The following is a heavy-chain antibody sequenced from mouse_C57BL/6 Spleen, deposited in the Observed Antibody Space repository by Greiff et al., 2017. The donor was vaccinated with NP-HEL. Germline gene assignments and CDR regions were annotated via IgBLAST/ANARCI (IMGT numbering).Heavy chain of an antibody. CDR1: GYTFTSYW. CDR3: AANGDVEFAY. Sequence: QVQLQQPGAELVKPGASVKLSCKASGYTFTSYWMHWVKQRPGQGLEWIGMIHPHSGSTNYNEKFKSKATLTVDKSSSTAYMQLGSLTSEYSAVYYCAANGDVEFAYWGQGTLVTVSA. J-gene: IGHJ3*01. V-gene: IGHV1-64*01. D-gene: IGHD4-1*01. CDR2: IHPHSGST.